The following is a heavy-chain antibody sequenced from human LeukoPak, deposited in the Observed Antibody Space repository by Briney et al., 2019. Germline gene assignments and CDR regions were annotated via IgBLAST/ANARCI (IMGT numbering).Heavy chain of an antibody. V-gene: IGHV3-23*01. CDR1: GFTFRNYA. D-gene: IGHD4-17*01. Sequence: GGSLRLSCAASGFTFRNYAMSWVRQAPGKGLEWVSVISGGGGSTYYADSVKGRFTISRDNSKNTLYLQMNSLRAEDTAVYYCAKCYMMDYGDSMYYFDYWGQGTLVTVSS. J-gene: IGHJ4*02. CDR2: ISGGGGST. CDR3: AKCYMMDYGDSMYYFDY.